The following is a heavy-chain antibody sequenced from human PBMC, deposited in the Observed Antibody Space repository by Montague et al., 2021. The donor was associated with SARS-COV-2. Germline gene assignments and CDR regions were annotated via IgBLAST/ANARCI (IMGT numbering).Heavy chain of an antibody. D-gene: IGHD3-22*01. V-gene: IGHV4-34*01. CDR2: IKQSGRT. J-gene: IGHJ4*02. CDR3: ARGHLSVSRIVVVFTSAAYYFDY. Sequence: SETLSLTCAVSGGSFGSDHWSWIRQPPGKGLEWIGDIKQSGRTXXXPSXXXRVTISVDTSKNQFSLKVTSVTAADTAVYFCARGHLSVSRIVVVFTSAAYYFDYWGQGAQVTVSS. CDR1: GGSFGSDH.